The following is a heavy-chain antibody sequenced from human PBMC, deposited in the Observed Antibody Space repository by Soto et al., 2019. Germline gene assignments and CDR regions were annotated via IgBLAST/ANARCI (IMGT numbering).Heavy chain of an antibody. J-gene: IGHJ6*02. CDR3: ARDYRTAVAGNDYYYGMDV. CDR2: IIPIFGTA. Sequence: SVKVSCKASGVTFSSYAISWVRQAPGQGLEWMGGIIPIFGTANYAQKFQGRVTITADESTSTAYMELSSLRSEDTAVYYCARDYRTAVAGNDYYYGMDVWGQGTTVTVSS. V-gene: IGHV1-69*13. CDR1: GVTFSSYA. D-gene: IGHD6-19*01.